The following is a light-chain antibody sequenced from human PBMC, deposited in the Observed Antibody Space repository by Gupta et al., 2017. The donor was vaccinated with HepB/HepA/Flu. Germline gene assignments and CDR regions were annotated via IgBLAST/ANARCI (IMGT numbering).Light chain of an antibody. CDR1: SGHSNYA. J-gene: IGLJ2*01. V-gene: IGLV4-69*01. Sequence: QLVLTQSPSASASLGASVKLTFTLTSGHSNYAIAWHQQQPEKGPRYLMKILTDGSHSKGDGIPDRFSGSNSGTERYLTISSLQSEDEADYYCQTWDSGIQVFGGGTKLTVL. CDR2: ILTDGSH. CDR3: QTWDSGIQV.